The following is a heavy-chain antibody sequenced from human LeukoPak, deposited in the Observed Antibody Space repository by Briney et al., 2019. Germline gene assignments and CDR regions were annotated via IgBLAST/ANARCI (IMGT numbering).Heavy chain of an antibody. CDR2: ISSSGSTI. J-gene: IGHJ4*02. V-gene: IGHV3-11*04. D-gene: IGHD1-26*01. CDR3: ARVDPIVGATSPFDY. CDR1: GYTFSDYY. Sequence: GGSLRLSCAASGYTFSDYYMSWIRQAPGKGLEWVSYISSSGSTIYYADSVKGRFTISRDNAKNSLYLQMNSLRAEDTAVYYCARVDPIVGATSPFDYWGQGTLVTVSS.